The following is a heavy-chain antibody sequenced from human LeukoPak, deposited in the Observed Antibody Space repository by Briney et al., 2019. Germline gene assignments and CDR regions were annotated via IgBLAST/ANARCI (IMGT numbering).Heavy chain of an antibody. D-gene: IGHD1-1*01. V-gene: IGHV3-23*01. CDR3: AKEDHNWNERLYYYYGMDV. J-gene: IGHJ6*02. CDR1: GFTFSSYA. Sequence: PGGSLRLSCAASGFTFSSYAMSWVRQAPGKGLEWVSAISGGGGSTYYADSVKGRFTISRDNSKNTLYLQMNSLRAEDTAVYYCAKEDHNWNERLYYYYGMDVWGQGTTVTVSS. CDR2: ISGGGGST.